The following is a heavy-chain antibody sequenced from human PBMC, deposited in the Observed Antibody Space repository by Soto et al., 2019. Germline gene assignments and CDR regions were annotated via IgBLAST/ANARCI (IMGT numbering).Heavy chain of an antibody. CDR1: GDSVSRNIAA. J-gene: IGHJ4*02. CDR3: ARMNYYDTSGYPFDY. CDR2: TYYRSKWYN. D-gene: IGHD3-22*01. V-gene: IGHV6-1*01. Sequence: SPTLSLTYAISGDSVSRNIAAWNWIRQSPSRGLEWLGRTYYRSKWYNDYAVSVKSRITINPDTSKNQFPLKLNSVTAADTAVYYCARMNYYDTSGYPFDYWGQGMMVTVSS.